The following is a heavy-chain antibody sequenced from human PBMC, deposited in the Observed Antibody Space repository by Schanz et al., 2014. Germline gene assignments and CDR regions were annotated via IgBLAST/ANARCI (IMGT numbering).Heavy chain of an antibody. V-gene: IGHV1-46*01. J-gene: IGHJ6*03. CDR3: ARAPVTVGPYHYYMDV. Sequence: QVQLVQSGAEVKKPGVSVKVSCKASGYTFTSYYMHWVRQAPGQGLEWMGIINPSGGSTSYAQNCQGRLTVTRDTSTTTVYMELSSLRSEDTAVYYCARAPVTVGPYHYYMDVWGKGTTVTVSS. D-gene: IGHD4-17*01. CDR1: GYTFTSYY. CDR2: INPSGGST.